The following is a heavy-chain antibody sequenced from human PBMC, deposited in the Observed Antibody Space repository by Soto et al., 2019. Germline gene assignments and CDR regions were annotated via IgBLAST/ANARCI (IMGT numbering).Heavy chain of an antibody. J-gene: IGHJ6*03. CDR3: ARSAYCSSTSCLTSGPYYYYYYMDV. CDR1: GGSFSGYY. V-gene: IGHV4-34*01. D-gene: IGHD2-2*01. Sequence: SETLSLTCAVYGGSFSGYYLIWIRQPPGKGLEWIGEINHSGSTNYNPSLKSRVTISVDTSKNQFSLKLSSVTAADTAVYYCARSAYCSSTSCLTSGPYYYYYYMDVWGKGTTVTVSS. CDR2: INHSGST.